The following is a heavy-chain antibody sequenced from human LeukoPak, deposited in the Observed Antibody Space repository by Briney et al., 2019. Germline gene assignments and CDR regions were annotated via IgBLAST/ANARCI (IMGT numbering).Heavy chain of an antibody. CDR2: IRYDGTNK. Sequence: GGSLRLSCAASGFTFSSYGMLWVRQAPGKGLEWVAFIRYDGTNKYYADSVKGRFTISRDNSKNTLYLQMNSLRAEDTAVYYCAKDNYLWRIPGSYWGQGTLVTVSS. D-gene: IGHD2-21*01. CDR1: GFTFSSYG. V-gene: IGHV3-30*02. CDR3: AKDNYLWRIPGSY. J-gene: IGHJ4*02.